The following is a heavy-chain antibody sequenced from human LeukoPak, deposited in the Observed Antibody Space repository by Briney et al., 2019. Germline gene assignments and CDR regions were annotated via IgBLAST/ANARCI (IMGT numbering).Heavy chain of an antibody. D-gene: IGHD2-8*01. V-gene: IGHV1-2*02. CDR2: INPNSGGT. J-gene: IGHJ5*02. Sequence: ASVKVSCKASGYTFTGYYMHWVRQAPGQGLEWMGWINPNSGGTNYAQKFQGRVTMTRDTSISTAYMELSRLRSDDTAVYYCARDFEDIVLMVYARGNWFDPWGQGTLVTVSS. CDR1: GYTFTGYY. CDR3: ARDFEDIVLMVYARGNWFDP.